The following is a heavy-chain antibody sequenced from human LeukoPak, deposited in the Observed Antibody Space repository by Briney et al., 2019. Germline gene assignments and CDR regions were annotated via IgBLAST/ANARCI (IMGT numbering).Heavy chain of an antibody. V-gene: IGHV4-39*01. CDR3: ARHDASGIDAFDI. J-gene: IGHJ3*02. CDR2: IYYSGST. Sequence: SETLSLTCTVSGSSISSYYWGWIRQPPGKGLEWIGSIYYSGSTYYSPSLKSRVTISVDTSKNQFSLKLSSVTAADTAVYYCARHDASGIDAFDIWGQGTMVTVSS. D-gene: IGHD3-10*01. CDR1: GSSISSYY.